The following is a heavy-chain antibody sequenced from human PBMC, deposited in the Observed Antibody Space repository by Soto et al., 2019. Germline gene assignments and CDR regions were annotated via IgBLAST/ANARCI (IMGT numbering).Heavy chain of an antibody. CDR1: SAPVSSTTYT. V-gene: IGHV4-39*07. D-gene: IGHD3-10*01. CDR3: ARGRSTMVRGVIIHFDY. CDR2: INHSGST. J-gene: IGHJ4*02. Sequence: PSETLSLTCTVSSAPVSSTTYTWGWIRQPPGKGLEWVGEINHSGSTNYNPSLKSRVTISVDTSKNQFSLKLSSVTTADTAVYYCARGRSTMVRGVIIHFDYWGQGTLVTVSS.